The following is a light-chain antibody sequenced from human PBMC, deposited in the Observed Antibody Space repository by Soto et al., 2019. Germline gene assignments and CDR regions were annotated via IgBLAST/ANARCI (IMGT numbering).Light chain of an antibody. J-gene: IGKJ4*01. CDR3: QQYNNWPLT. CDR2: GAS. Sequence: EIVMTQSPATLSVSPGERATLSCRASQSVAGNLAWSQQKPGQAPRLLMYGASTRSTGIPARFSGSGSGTDFTLTLSSLQSEDFGVYCGQQYNNWPLTFGGGTKVEIK. V-gene: IGKV3-15*01. CDR1: QSVAGN.